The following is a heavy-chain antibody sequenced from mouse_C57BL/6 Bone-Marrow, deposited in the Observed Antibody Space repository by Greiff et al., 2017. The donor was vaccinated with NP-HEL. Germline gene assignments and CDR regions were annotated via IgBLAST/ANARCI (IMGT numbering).Heavy chain of an antibody. CDR1: GYTFTSYW. V-gene: IGHV1-69*01. D-gene: IGHD1-1*01. CDR3: AREDTTVDFDY. Sequence: VQLQESGAELVMPGASVKLSCKASGYTFTSYWMHWVKQRPGQGLEWIGEIDPSDSYTNYNQKFKGKSTLTVDKSSSTAYMQLSSLTSEDSAVYYCAREDTTVDFDYWGQGTTLTVSS. CDR2: IDPSDSYT. J-gene: IGHJ2*01.